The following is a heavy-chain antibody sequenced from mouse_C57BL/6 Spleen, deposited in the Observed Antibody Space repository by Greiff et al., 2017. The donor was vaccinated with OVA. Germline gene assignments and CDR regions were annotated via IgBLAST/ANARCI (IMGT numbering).Heavy chain of an antibody. CDR3: ARLYYGSSYYAMDY. CDR2: IYPGSGST. CDR1: GYTFTSYW. V-gene: IGHV1-55*01. Sequence: VQLQQPGAELVKPGASVKMSCKASGYTFTSYWITWVKQRRGQGLEWIGDIYPGSGSTNYNEKFKSKATLTVDTSSSTAYMQLSSLTSEDSAVYYCARLYYGSSYYAMDYWGQGTSVTVSS. D-gene: IGHD1-1*01. J-gene: IGHJ4*01.